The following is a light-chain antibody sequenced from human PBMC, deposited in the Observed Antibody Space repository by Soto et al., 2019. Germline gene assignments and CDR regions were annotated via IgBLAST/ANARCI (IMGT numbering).Light chain of an antibody. Sequence: QSGLTQPPFASGSPGQPVTISCTGTSSDVGGYNYVSWYQQHPGKAPKLMIYEVSKRPSGVPDRFPGSKSGNTASLTVSGLQAEDEADYYCSSYAGSNNLYVFGTGTKVTVL. CDR2: EVS. CDR3: SSYAGSNNLYV. V-gene: IGLV2-8*01. CDR1: SSDVGGYNY. J-gene: IGLJ1*01.